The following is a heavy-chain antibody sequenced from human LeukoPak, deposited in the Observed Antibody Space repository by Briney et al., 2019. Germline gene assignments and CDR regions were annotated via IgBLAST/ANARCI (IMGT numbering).Heavy chain of an antibody. V-gene: IGHV4-39*07. J-gene: IGHJ5*02. CDR2: IYYSGST. CDR3: ARDGPRRYFDWLPLSKNWFDP. Sequence: SETLSLTCTVSGGSISSSSYYWGWIRQPPGKGLEWIGSIYYSGSTYYNPSLKSRVTISVDTSKNQFSLKLSSVTAADTAVYYCARDGPRRYFDWLPLSKNWFDPWGQGTLVTVSS. D-gene: IGHD3-9*01. CDR1: GGSISSSSYY.